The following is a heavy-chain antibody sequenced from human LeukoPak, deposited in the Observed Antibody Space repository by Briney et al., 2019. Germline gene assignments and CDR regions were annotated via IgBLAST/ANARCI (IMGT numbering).Heavy chain of an antibody. CDR3: ARLYPYSSSWYFLDY. CDR1: GYSFTSYW. V-gene: IGHV5-51*01. CDR2: IYPGDSDT. J-gene: IGHJ4*02. D-gene: IGHD6-13*01. Sequence: GESLKISCKGSGYSFTSYWIGWVRQMAGKGLEWMGIIYPGDSDTRYSPSFQGQVTISADKSISTAYLQWSSLKASDTAMYYCARLYPYSSSWYFLDYWGQGTLVTVSS.